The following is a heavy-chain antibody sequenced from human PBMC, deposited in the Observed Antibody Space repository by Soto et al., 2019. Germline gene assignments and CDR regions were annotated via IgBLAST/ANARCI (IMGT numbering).Heavy chain of an antibody. D-gene: IGHD1-7*01. CDR2: IYCSGST. J-gene: IGHJ4*02. CDR1: GGSISSGGYY. Sequence: PSETLSLTCTVSGGSISSGGYYWSWIRQHPGKGLEWIGYIYCSGSTYYNPSLKSRVTISVDTSKNQFSLKLSSVTAADTAVYYCARVTEEYNWNLFDYWGQGTLVTVSS. V-gene: IGHV4-31*03. CDR3: ARVTEEYNWNLFDY.